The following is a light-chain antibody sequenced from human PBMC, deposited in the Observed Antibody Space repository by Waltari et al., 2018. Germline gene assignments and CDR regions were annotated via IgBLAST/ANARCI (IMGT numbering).Light chain of an antibody. CDR3: MQALQPPLS. CDR1: QTLLFVNGYDY. CDR2: LGS. Sequence: DIVLIQSPLSLSVTPGEPASISCRSSQTLLFVNGYDYLDWYVQKPGQSPRRLITLGSSRAPGVPARFSGSGSGTDFTLEITRVEPEDVGIYYCMQALQPPLSFGGGTRVEIK. V-gene: IGKV2-28*01. J-gene: IGKJ4*01.